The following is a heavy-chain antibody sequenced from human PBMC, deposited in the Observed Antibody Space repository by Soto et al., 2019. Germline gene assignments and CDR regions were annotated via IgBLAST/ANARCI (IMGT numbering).Heavy chain of an antibody. V-gene: IGHV1-2*02. CDR3: ARGHPIYDTSDYYPLELDV. CDR2: INPNSGGT. J-gene: IGHJ6*02. Sequence: GASVKVSCKASRYTFTAYYIHWVRQAPGQGLEWMGWINPNSGGTNYAQKFQGRVTMTRATSISTAYMELTRLTSDDTAVYYCARGHPIYDTSDYYPLELDVWGQGTTVTVSS. D-gene: IGHD3-22*01. CDR1: RYTFTAYY.